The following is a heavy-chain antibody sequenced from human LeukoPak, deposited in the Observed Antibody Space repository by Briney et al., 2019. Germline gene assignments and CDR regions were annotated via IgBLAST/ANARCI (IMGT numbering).Heavy chain of an antibody. D-gene: IGHD2-2*02. CDR2: IYTSGST. J-gene: IGHJ5*02. CDR1: GGSISSYY. V-gene: IGHV4-4*07. CDR3: ARDRVVVPAAIREGSRDNWFDP. Sequence: SSETLSLTCTVSGGSISSYYWSWIRQPAGKGLEWIGRIYTSGSTNYNPSLKSRVTMSVDTSKNQFSLKLSSVTAADTAVYYCARDRVVVPAAIREGSRDNWFDPWGQGTLVTVSS.